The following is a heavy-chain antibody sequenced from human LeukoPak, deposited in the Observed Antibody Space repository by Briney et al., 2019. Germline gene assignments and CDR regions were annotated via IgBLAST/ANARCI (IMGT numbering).Heavy chain of an antibody. Sequence: GGSLRLSCAASGFTFSSYAMSWVRQAPGKGLEWVSAISGSGGSTYYADSVKGPFTISRDNSKNTLYLQMNSLRAEDTAVYYCAKPGYSSSWYDPWGQGTLVTVSS. J-gene: IGHJ5*02. CDR2: ISGSGGST. V-gene: IGHV3-23*01. D-gene: IGHD6-13*01. CDR3: AKPGYSSSWYDP. CDR1: GFTFSSYA.